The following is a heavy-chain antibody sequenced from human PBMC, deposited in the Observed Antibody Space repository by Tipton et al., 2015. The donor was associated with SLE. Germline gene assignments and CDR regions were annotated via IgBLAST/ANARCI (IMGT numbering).Heavy chain of an antibody. CDR1: GGSINNYY. J-gene: IGHJ6*04. CDR2: VFYSGST. Sequence: TLSLTCTVSGGSINNYYWSLIRQTPGKGLEWIGNVFYSGSTHYNPSLKSRVIMSVDTSKNEFSLKVSSVTAADTAVYYCAREGLRFLHMDVWGRGTTVLVSS. D-gene: IGHD3-3*01. V-gene: IGHV4-59*01. CDR3: AREGLRFLHMDV.